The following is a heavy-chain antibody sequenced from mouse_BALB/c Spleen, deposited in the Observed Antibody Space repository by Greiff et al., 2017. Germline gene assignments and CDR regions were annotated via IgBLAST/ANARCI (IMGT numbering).Heavy chain of an antibody. J-gene: IGHJ3*01. CDR3: AREGEPFAY. Sequence: VQLKESGPGLVAPSQSLSITCTVSGFSLTSYGVHWVRQPPGKGLEWLGVIWAGGSTNYNSALMSRLSISKDNSKSQVFLKMNSLQTDDTAMYYCAREGEPFAYWGQGTLVTVSA. CDR1: GFSLTSYG. CDR2: IWAGGST. V-gene: IGHV2-9*02.